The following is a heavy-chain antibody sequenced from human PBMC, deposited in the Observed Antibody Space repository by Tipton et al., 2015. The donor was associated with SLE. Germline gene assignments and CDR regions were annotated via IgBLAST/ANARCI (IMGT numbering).Heavy chain of an antibody. D-gene: IGHD4-11*01. CDR2: ISAYNGNT. J-gene: IGHJ6*01. Sequence: QLVQSGAEVKKPGASVKVSCKASGYTFTSYGISWVRQAPGHGLEWMGWISAYNGNTNYAQKLQGRVTMTTDTSTCTAYMELRSPRAAGTAVYYCPREGGGIYDYRSYDYYGTDVCVRVTTVTISS. CDR3: PREGGGIYDYRSYDYYGTDV. V-gene: IGHV1-18*01. CDR1: GYTFTSYG.